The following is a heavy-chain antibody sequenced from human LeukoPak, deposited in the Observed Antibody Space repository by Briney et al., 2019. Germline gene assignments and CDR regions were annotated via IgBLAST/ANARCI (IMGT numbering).Heavy chain of an antibody. V-gene: IGHV1-69*04. J-gene: IGHJ4*02. D-gene: IGHD3-10*01. Sequence: SVKVSCKASGGTXSSYAISGVRQAPGQGLEWMGRIIPILGIANYAQKFQGRVTITADKSTSTAYMELSSLRSEDTAVYYCAESREISRLGITMVRGVIKVWGQGTLVTVSS. CDR1: GGTXSSYA. CDR3: AESREISRLGITMVRGVIKV. CDR2: IIPILGIA.